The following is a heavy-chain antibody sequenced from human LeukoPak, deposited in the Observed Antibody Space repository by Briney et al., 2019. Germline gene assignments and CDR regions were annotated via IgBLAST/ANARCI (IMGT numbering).Heavy chain of an antibody. CDR2: ITSSGTTT. V-gene: IGHV3-11*01. CDR3: GRDPDYGDPY. Sequence: GGSLRLSCSASGFSFSDSYMSWFRLSPEKGLEWIAYITSSGTTTEYADSVKGRFTISRVNAKNSLYLQMNSLRPEDTAVYYCGRDPDYGDPYWGQGTLDTVSS. D-gene: IGHD4/OR15-4a*01. J-gene: IGHJ4*02. CDR1: GFSFSDSY.